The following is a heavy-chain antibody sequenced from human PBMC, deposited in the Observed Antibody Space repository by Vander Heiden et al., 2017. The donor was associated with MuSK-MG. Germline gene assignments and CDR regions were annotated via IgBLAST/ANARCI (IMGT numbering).Heavy chain of an antibody. V-gene: IGHV5-10-1*03. CDR2: IDPSDSYT. Sequence: EVQLVQSGAEVKKPGESLRISCKGSGYSFTSYWISWVRQMPGKGLEWMGRIDPSDSYTNYSPSFQGHVTISADKSISTANLQWSSLKASDTAMYYCARHSVRYFDWLQHPLYYYYYYMDVWGKGTTVTVSS. CDR3: ARHSVRYFDWLQHPLYYYYYYMDV. D-gene: IGHD3-9*01. CDR1: GYSFTSYW. J-gene: IGHJ6*03.